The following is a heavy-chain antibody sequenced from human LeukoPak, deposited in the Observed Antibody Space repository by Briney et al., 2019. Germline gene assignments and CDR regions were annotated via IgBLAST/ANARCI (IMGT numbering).Heavy chain of an antibody. CDR2: ISAYNGNT. V-gene: IGHV1-18*01. CDR1: GYTFTSYG. D-gene: IGHD3-3*01. CDR3: ARDTIFGVPQRANYYYYYMDV. Sequence: ASVKVSCKASGYTFTSYGISWVRQAPGQGLEWMGWISAYNGNTNYAQKLQGRVTMTTDTSTSTAYMELRSLRSDDTAVYYCARDTIFGVPQRANYYYYYMDVWGKGTTVTVSS. J-gene: IGHJ6*03.